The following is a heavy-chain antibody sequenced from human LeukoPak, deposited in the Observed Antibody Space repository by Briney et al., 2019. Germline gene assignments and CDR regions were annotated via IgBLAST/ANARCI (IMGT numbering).Heavy chain of an antibody. Sequence: SETLSLTCTVSGGSISSSFYYWGWIRQPPGKGLEWIGSIYHSGSTYYNPSLKSRVTISVDTSRNQFSLNLSSVTAADTAVYYCARDNALIQLWFDPWGQGTLVTVSS. CDR2: IYHSGST. D-gene: IGHD5-18*01. V-gene: IGHV4-39*02. CDR1: GGSISSSFYY. CDR3: ARDNALIQLWFDP. J-gene: IGHJ5*02.